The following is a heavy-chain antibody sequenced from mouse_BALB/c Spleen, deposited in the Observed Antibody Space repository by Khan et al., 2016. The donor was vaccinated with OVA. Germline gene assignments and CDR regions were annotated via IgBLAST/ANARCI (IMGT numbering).Heavy chain of an antibody. J-gene: IGHJ3*01. Sequence: EVELVESGGGLVQPGGSLKLSCAASGFDFSRYWMSWVRQAPGKGLEWIGEINPDSSTINYTPSPKDKFIISRDNAKNTLYLQMSKVRSEDTALYYCARPYRYDGRAWFAYWGQGTLVTVSA. CDR1: GFDFSRYW. CDR3: ARPYRYDGRAWFAY. CDR2: INPDSSTI. D-gene: IGHD2-14*01. V-gene: IGHV4-1*02.